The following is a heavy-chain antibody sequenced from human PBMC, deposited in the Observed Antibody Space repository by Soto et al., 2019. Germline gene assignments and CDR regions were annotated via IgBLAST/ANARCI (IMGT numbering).Heavy chain of an antibody. V-gene: IGHV4-30-4*01. J-gene: IGHJ5*02. CDR1: GGSISSGDYY. D-gene: IGHD4-17*01. Sequence: QVQLQESGPGLVKPSQILSLTCTVSGGSISSGDYYWSWIRQPPGKGLEWIGYIYYSGSTYYNPSLKSRVTISVDTSKNQFSLKLSSVTAADTAVYYCARADYGDYPLGGNWFDPWGQGTLVTVSS. CDR2: IYYSGST. CDR3: ARADYGDYPLGGNWFDP.